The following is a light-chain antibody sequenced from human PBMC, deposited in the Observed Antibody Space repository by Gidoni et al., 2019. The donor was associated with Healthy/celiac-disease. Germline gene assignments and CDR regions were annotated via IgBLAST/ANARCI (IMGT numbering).Light chain of an antibody. J-gene: IGKJ3*01. V-gene: IGKV3-15*01. CDR1: QSVSSN. CDR3: QQYNNWPFP. CDR2: GAS. Sequence: EIVMTQSPATLSVSPGERATLSCRASQSVSSNLAWYKQKPGQAPRLLIYGASTRCTFIPSRFSGSGSWTEFTLTISRLHSEDFAVFYCQQYNNWPFPFGPWTKVDIK.